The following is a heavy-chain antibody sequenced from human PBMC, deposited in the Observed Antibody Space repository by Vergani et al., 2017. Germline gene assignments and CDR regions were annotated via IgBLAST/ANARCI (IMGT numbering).Heavy chain of an antibody. CDR2: IYHSGST. J-gene: IGHJ3*02. CDR3: ARGPYNWNDEDDAFDI. Sequence: QLQLQESGSGLVKPSQTLSLTCAVSGGSISSGGYSWSWIRQPPGKGLEWIGYIYHSGSTYYNPSLKSRVTISVDRSKNQFSLKLSSVTAADTVVYYCARGPYNWNDEDDAFDIWGQGTMVTVSS. CDR1: GGSISSGGYS. D-gene: IGHD1-20*01. V-gene: IGHV4-30-2*01.